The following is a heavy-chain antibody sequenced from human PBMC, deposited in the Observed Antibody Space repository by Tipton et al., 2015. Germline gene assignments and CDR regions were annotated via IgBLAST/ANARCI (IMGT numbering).Heavy chain of an antibody. CDR1: GFTVTSNY. V-gene: IGHV3-23*01. Sequence: SLRLSCAASGFTVTSNYMSWVRQAPGKGPEWVSVIIGSGGSSYYADSVKGRFRISRDNSKNTLSLEMNIMRVDDTAMYYCAKAALTAGWGNWFDPWGQGSLVTVSS. D-gene: IGHD1-26*01. CDR3: AKAALTAGWGNWFDP. CDR2: IIGSGGSS. J-gene: IGHJ5*02.